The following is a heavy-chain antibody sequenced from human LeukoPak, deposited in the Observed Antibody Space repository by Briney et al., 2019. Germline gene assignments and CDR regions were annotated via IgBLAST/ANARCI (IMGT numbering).Heavy chain of an antibody. CDR2: TYYRSKWFG. Sequence: SRTLSPTFAIPGDIFSGTNVAGHGIRHSQSRGLKGLGRTYYRSKWFGDYAVSVRGRVTINADTSKNQFSLQLNSVTPEDTAVYYCARAIRVGWFDPWGQGTLVTVSS. J-gene: IGHJ5*02. V-gene: IGHV6-1*01. D-gene: IGHD1-26*01. CDR1: GDIFSGTNVA. CDR3: ARAIRVGWFDP.